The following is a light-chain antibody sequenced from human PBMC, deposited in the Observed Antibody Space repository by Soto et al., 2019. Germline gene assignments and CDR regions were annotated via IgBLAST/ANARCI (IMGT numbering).Light chain of an antibody. CDR1: QSVYSKY. Sequence: EIVLTQSPGTLSLSPGESATLSCRASQSVYSKYLAWYQQKPGQAPRLLIYGASSRASGIPDRFSGSGSGTDLTLTISRLEPEDFAVYYCQHHGGSPITFGLGTRLEIK. CDR3: QHHGGSPIT. J-gene: IGKJ5*01. V-gene: IGKV3-20*01. CDR2: GAS.